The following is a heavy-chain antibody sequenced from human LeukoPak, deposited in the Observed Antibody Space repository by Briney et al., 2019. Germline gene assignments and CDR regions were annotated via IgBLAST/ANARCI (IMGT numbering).Heavy chain of an antibody. CDR1: GFTLSSYS. J-gene: IGHJ1*01. CDR2: ISSSSSYI. D-gene: IGHD6-19*01. Sequence: GGSLRLSCAASGFTLSSYSMNWVRQAPGKGLEWVSSISSSSSYIYYADSVKGRFTISRDNDKNSLYLQMNSLRAEDTAVYYCAKDPRVTVAGVMRYFQHWGQGTLVTVSS. V-gene: IGHV3-21*04. CDR3: AKDPRVTVAGVMRYFQH.